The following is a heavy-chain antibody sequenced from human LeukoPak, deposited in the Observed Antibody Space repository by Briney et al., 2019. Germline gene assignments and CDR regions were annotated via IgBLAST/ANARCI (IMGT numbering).Heavy chain of an antibody. Sequence: WGSLRLSCAASGFTFSSYGMHWVRQAPGEGLEWVAVIWYDRNTKYYADSVKGRFTISRDNSKNTLYLQMNSLRAEDTAVYYCARVGSGWAFDYWGQGTLVTVSS. CDR2: IWYDRNTK. D-gene: IGHD6-19*01. J-gene: IGHJ4*02. V-gene: IGHV3-33*04. CDR3: ARVGSGWAFDY. CDR1: GFTFSSYG.